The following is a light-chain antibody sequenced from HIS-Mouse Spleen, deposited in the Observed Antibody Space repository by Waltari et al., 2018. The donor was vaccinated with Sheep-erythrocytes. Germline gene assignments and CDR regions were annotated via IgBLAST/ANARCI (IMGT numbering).Light chain of an antibody. CDR1: QGISSL. V-gene: IGKV1-12*01. CDR2: AAS. Sequence: DIQMTQSPSSVSASVGDRVTITCRASQGISSLLAWYQQKPGKAPKLLINAASSLQIGVPSRFSGSGSGTDFTLTSSSLQPEDFATYDCQQANSFPSTFGQGTRLEIK. CDR3: QQANSFPST. J-gene: IGKJ5*01.